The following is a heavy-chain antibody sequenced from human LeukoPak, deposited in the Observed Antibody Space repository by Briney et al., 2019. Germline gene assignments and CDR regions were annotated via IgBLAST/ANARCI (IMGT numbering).Heavy chain of an antibody. J-gene: IGHJ4*02. CDR1: GFTVSTNY. V-gene: IGHV3-23*01. Sequence: TGGSLRLSCAASGFTVSTNYMSLVRQAPGKGLELVSLISGSTGSTYYADSVKGRFSISRDNSTDTVYLQMYSLRVEDTAVYYCAKGPVSAIVGATTLDYWGQGTLVTVSS. CDR2: ISGSTGST. D-gene: IGHD1-26*01. CDR3: AKGPVSAIVGATTLDY.